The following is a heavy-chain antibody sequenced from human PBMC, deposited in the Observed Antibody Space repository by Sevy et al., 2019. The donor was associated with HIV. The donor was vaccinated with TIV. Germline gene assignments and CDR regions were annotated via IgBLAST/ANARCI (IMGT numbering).Heavy chain of an antibody. V-gene: IGHV3-30*18. CDR3: AKGSRATDSAFDF. CDR2: VSHDGTLR. Sequence: GGSLRLSCAASGFTFSNFGIHWVRQAPGKGLEWVAVVSHDGTLRYYADSVRGRFSISRDNSKNTVHLQMNSLRKEDTAMYYCAKGSRATDSAFDFWGQGTMVTVSS. CDR1: GFTFSNFG. D-gene: IGHD3-22*01. J-gene: IGHJ3*01.